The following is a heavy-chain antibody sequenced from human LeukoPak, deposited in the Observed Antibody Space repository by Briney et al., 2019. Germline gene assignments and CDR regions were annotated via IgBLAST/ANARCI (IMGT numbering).Heavy chain of an antibody. CDR3: ARDAGQLWGYYGMDV. D-gene: IGHD5-18*01. Sequence: SETLSLTCTVSGGSISSGSYYWSWIRQPAGKGLEWIGRIYTSGSTNYNPSLKSRVTISVDTSKNQFSLKLSSVTAADTAVYYCARDAGQLWGYYGMDVWGQGTTVTVSS. CDR2: IYTSGST. J-gene: IGHJ6*02. CDR1: GGSISSGSYY. V-gene: IGHV4-61*02.